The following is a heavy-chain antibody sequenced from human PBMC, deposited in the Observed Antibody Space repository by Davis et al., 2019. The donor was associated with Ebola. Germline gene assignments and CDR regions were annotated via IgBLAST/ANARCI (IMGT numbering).Heavy chain of an antibody. CDR1: GGSFSGYY. D-gene: IGHD6-13*01. Sequence: SETLFLTCAVYGGSFSGYYWSWIRQPPGKGLEWIGYIYYSGSTNYNPSLKSRVTISVDTSKNQFSLKLSSVTAADTAVYYCARLGDERLVGGFDPWGQGTLVTVSS. V-gene: IGHV4-59*08. CDR2: IYYSGST. CDR3: ARLGDERLVGGFDP. J-gene: IGHJ5*02.